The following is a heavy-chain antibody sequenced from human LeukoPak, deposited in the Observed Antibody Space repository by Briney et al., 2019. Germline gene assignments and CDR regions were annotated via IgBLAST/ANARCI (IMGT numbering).Heavy chain of an antibody. D-gene: IGHD1-26*01. V-gene: IGHV1-2*02. J-gene: IGHJ4*02. CDR1: GYTFTGYY. CDR2: INPNSGGT. Sequence: ASVKVSCKASGYTFTGYYMHWVRQAPGQGLEWMGWINPNSGGTNYAQKFQGRVTMTRDTSTSTAYMELSRLRSDDTAVYYCARVVPTWELYFDYWGQGTLVTVSS. CDR3: ARVVPTWELYFDY.